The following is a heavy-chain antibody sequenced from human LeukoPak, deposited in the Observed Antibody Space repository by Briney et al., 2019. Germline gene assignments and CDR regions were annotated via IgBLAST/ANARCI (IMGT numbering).Heavy chain of an antibody. CDR2: ISYDGSNK. CDR3: ARNVAVVVITYFDY. CDR1: GFTFSSYG. D-gene: IGHD3-22*01. V-gene: IGHV3-30*03. Sequence: GGSLRLSCAASGFTFSSYGMHWVRQAPGKGLEWVAVISYDGSNKYYADSVKGRFTISRDNSKNTLYLQMNSLRAEDTAVYYCARNVAVVVITYFDYWGQGTLVTVSS. J-gene: IGHJ4*02.